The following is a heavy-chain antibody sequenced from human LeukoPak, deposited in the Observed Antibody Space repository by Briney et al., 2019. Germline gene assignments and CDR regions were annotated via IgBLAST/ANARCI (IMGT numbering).Heavy chain of an antibody. J-gene: IGHJ4*02. CDR1: GDSISSYY. V-gene: IGHV4-59*12. D-gene: IGHD2/OR15-2a*01. CDR3: AREGIVRTYDQ. CDR2: VYYSGIT. Sequence: SETLSLTCTVSGDSISSYYWYWFRQPPGKELEWIACVYYSGITHYNPSLKSRVTISLDTSKNQFSLRLSSVTAADTAVYYCAREGIVRTYDQWGQGTLVTVSS.